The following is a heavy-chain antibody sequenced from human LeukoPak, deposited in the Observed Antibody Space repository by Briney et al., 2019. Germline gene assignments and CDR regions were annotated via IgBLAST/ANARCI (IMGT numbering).Heavy chain of an antibody. V-gene: IGHV3-23*01. D-gene: IGHD5-12*01. Sequence: TGGSLRLSCAASGFTFSSFVMSWVRQAPGKGLEWVSAISAGGGDTYYADSVKGRFTISGDNSKNTLSLQMNSLRAEDTAVYYCTKGERVATMTNSGYWGQGTLVTVSS. CDR3: TKGERVATMTNSGY. J-gene: IGHJ4*02. CDR2: ISAGGGDT. CDR1: GFTFSSFV.